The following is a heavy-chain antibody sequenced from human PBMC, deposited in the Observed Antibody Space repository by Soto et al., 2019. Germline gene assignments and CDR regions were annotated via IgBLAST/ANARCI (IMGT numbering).Heavy chain of an antibody. J-gene: IGHJ4*02. Sequence: GGSLRLSCAASGFTFSSYAMHWVRQAPGKGLEWVAVISYDGSNKYYADSVKGRFTISRDNSKNTLYLQMNSLRAEDTAVYYCARRGYFDYWGQGTLVTVYS. CDR3: ARRGYFDY. CDR1: GFTFSSYA. V-gene: IGHV3-30-3*01. CDR2: ISYDGSNK.